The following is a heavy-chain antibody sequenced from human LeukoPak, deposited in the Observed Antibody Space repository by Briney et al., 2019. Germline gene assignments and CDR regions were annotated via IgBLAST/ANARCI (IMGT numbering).Heavy chain of an antibody. J-gene: IGHJ3*02. V-gene: IGHV3-74*01. CDR3: ARHPHYYDSSGYYVDDASDI. CDR2: INSDGSST. CDR1: GFTFSYYW. Sequence: GGSLRLSCAASGFTFSYYWMHWVRQAPGKGLVWVSRINSDGSSTSYADSVKGRFTISRDNAKNTLYLQMNSLRAEDTAVYYCARHPHYYDSSGYYVDDASDIWGQGTMVTVSS. D-gene: IGHD3-22*01.